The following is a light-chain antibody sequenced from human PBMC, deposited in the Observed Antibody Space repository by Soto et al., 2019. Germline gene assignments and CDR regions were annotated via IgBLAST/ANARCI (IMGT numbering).Light chain of an antibody. J-gene: IGKJ1*01. CDR2: AAS. CDR1: QSISLF. V-gene: IGKV1-39*01. Sequence: DIQMTQSPSSLSASVGDTVTITCRASQSISLFLNWYQQKPGKAPKLLIYAASSLQSGVPSRFPGHVSGTDFTLTISSLQPVDFATYYCHQTDSIPETFGHGTKVEIK. CDR3: HQTDSIPET.